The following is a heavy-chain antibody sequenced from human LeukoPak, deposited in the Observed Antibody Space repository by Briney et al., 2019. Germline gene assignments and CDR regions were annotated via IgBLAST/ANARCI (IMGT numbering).Heavy chain of an antibody. CDR2: INHTEGT. D-gene: IGHD3-22*01. CDR1: GGSFSGYY. CDR3: ARVSGITMIVVLNHDAFDI. J-gene: IGHJ3*02. Sequence: SETLSLTCAVYGGSFSGYYWSWIRQPPGKGLEWVGEINHTEGTNDNPSLKSRVTISVDTSKNHFSLKLSSVTAADTAVYYCARVSGITMIVVLNHDAFDIWGQGTMVTVSS. V-gene: IGHV4-34*01.